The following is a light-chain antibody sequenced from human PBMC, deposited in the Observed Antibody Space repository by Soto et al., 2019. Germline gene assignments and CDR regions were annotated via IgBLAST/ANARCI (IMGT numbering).Light chain of an antibody. Sequence: EIVLTQSPATLSLSPGERATLSCRASQSVSSYLAWYQQKPGQAPRLLIYDASNRATGIPARFSGSGSGTDFTVTISSLEPEDFAVYYCQQRSSWPITFGPGTRLENK. CDR2: DAS. CDR3: QQRSSWPIT. V-gene: IGKV3-11*01. J-gene: IGKJ5*01. CDR1: QSVSSY.